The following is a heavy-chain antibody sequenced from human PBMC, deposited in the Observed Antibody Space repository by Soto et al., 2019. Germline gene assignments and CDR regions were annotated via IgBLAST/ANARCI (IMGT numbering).Heavy chain of an antibody. D-gene: IGHD3-10*01. J-gene: IGHJ5*02. Sequence: QVQLVQSGAEIKKPGASVKVSCKASGYSFIDYYIHCVRQAPGQGLEWMGWISPRSGGTNYAQKFRGRVTITSDTSINTAYMELTSLSSDDTAVYYCTKKGGGPFPFDPWGQGSRVTVSS. CDR3: TKKGGGPFPFDP. V-gene: IGHV1-2*02. CDR2: ISPRSGGT. CDR1: GYSFIDYY.